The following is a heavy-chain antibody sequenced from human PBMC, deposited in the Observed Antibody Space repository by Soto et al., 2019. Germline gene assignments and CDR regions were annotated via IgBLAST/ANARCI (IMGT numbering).Heavy chain of an antibody. D-gene: IGHD3-9*01. CDR3: AKTPFILTDYSNYFDY. J-gene: IGHJ4*02. Sequence: PGGSLRLSCAASGFTFSSYAMSWVRQAPGKGLEWVSAISGSGGSTYYADSVKGRFTISRDNSKNTLYLQMNSLRAEDTAVYYCAKTPFILTDYSNYFDYWGQGTLVTVSS. V-gene: IGHV3-23*01. CDR2: ISGSGGST. CDR1: GFTFSSYA.